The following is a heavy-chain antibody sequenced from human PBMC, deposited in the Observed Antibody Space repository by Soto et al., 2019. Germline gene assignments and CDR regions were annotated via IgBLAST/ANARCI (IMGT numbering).Heavy chain of an antibody. D-gene: IGHD1-7*01. CDR3: ATLTTPLTGTTGIDFDY. CDR1: GFTFSSYG. V-gene: IGHV3-30*03. CDR2: ISYDGSNK. J-gene: IGHJ4*02. Sequence: PGGSLRLSCAASGFTFSSYGMHWVRQAPGKGLEWVAVISYDGSNKYYADSVKGRFTISRDNSKNTLYLQMNSLRAEDTAVYYCATLTTPLTGTTGIDFDYWGQGTLVTVSS.